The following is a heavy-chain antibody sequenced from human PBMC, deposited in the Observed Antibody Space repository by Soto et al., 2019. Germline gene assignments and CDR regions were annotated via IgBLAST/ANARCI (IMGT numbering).Heavy chain of an antibody. CDR1: GFTFSSYA. CDR2: ISGSGGST. J-gene: IGHJ4*02. V-gene: IGHV3-23*01. Sequence: GGSLRLSCAASGFTFSSYAMSWVRQAPGKGLEWVSAISGSGGSTYYADSVKGRFTISRDNSKNTLYLQMNSLRAEDTAVYYCAKLTLPNDFWSGYYTMGGYFDYWGQGTLVTVSS. D-gene: IGHD3-3*01. CDR3: AKLTLPNDFWSGYYTMGGYFDY.